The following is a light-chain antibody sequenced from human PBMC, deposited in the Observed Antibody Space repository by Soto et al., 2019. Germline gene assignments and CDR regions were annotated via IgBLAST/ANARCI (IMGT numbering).Light chain of an antibody. Sequence: QSALTQPPSVSGSPGQMVTISCAGSSCNIGAGYYVHWYQQLPGTAPKLLIYGNSNRPSGVPDRFSGAKAGTSAALACTGLQADEEGDYYYQSQDSSLSGFVFGTGTKVTVL. CDR3: QSQDSSLSGFV. J-gene: IGLJ1*01. CDR2: GNS. CDR1: SCNIGAGYY. V-gene: IGLV1-40*01.